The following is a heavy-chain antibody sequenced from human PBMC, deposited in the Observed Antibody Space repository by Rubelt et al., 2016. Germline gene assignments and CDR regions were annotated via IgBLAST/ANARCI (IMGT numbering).Heavy chain of an antibody. V-gene: IGHV4-59*01. Sequence: QVQLQESGPGLVKPSETLSLTCTVSGGSISSYYWSWIRQPPGKGLEWIGYIYYSGSTNYNPSLKSLVAFAVDASENPFSVDLCSVSAADTAVYYCARSIGISAAGMFDPWGQGTLVTVSS. CDR1: GGSISSYY. CDR2: IYYSGST. D-gene: IGHD6-13*01. J-gene: IGHJ5*02. CDR3: ARSIGISAAGMFDP.